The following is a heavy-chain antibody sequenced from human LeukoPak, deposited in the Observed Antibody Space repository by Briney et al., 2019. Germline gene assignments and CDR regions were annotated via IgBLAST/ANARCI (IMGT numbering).Heavy chain of an antibody. CDR2: ISDSGGST. D-gene: IGHD3-3*01. CDR1: GFNFSSYA. Sequence: GGSLRLSCAASGFNFSSYAMSWVRQAPGKGLEWVSAISDSGGSTYYADSVKGRFTISRDNSKNTMYLQMNSLRAEDTAVYYCAKTSKSIRFLEWLSGGYGMDVWGQGTTVTVSS. V-gene: IGHV3-23*01. CDR3: AKTSKSIRFLEWLSGGYGMDV. J-gene: IGHJ6*02.